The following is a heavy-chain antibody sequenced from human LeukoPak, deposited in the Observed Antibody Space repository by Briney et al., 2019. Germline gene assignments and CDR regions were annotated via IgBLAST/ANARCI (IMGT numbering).Heavy chain of an antibody. V-gene: IGHV1-18*01. Sequence: ASVKVSCMASGYTFTSYGISWVRQAPGQGLEWMGWISAYNGNTNYAQKLQGRVTITTDTSTSTAYMELRSLRSDDTAVYYCARDMMVRGANNWFDPWGQGTLVTVSS. D-gene: IGHD3-10*01. CDR3: ARDMMVRGANNWFDP. CDR1: GYTFTSYG. CDR2: ISAYNGNT. J-gene: IGHJ5*02.